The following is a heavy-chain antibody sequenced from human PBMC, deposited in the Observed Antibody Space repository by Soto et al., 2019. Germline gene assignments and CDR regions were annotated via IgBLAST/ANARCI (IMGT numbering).Heavy chain of an antibody. CDR2: LIPIFGTA. CDR1: GGTFSSYA. V-gene: IGHV1-69*13. D-gene: IGHD3-3*01. Sequence: SVKVSCKASGGTFSSYAISWVPPAPGQGLEWMGGLIPIFGTANYAQKFQGRVTITADESTSTAYMELSSLRSEGTAVYYCATIFGVVIPGYYYYGLEVWGQGTTVTVSS. CDR3: ATIFGVVIPGYYYYGLEV. J-gene: IGHJ6*01.